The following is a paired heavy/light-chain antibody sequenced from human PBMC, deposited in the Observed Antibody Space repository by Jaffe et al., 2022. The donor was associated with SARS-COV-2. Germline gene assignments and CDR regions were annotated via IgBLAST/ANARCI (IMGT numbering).Heavy chain of an antibody. CDR3: ARVLAARPPTGPNWFDP. CDR1: GFTFSDYY. CDR2: ISSSGSTI. J-gene: IGHJ5*02. V-gene: IGHV3-11*01. D-gene: IGHD6-6*01. Sequence: QVQLVESGGGLVKPGGSLRLSCAASGFTFSDYYMSWIRQAPGKGLEWVSYISSSGSTIYYADSVKGRFTISRDNAKNSLYLQMNSLRAEDTAVYYCARVLAARPPTGPNWFDPWGQGTLVTVSS.
Light chain of an antibody. V-gene: IGLV3-21*02. Sequence: SYVLTQPPSVSVAPGQTARITCGGNNIGSKSVHWYQQKPGQAPVLVVYDDSDRPSGIPERFSGSNSGNTATLTISRVEAGDEADYYCQVWDSSSVVFGGGTKLTVL. CDR2: DDS. CDR3: QVWDSSSVV. J-gene: IGLJ2*01. CDR1: NIGSKS.